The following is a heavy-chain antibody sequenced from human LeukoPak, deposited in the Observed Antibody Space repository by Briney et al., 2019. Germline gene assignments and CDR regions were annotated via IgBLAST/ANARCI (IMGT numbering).Heavy chain of an antibody. J-gene: IGHJ5*02. Sequence: GGTLRLSCSASGFTFSNYAMHWVRQARGKGLEFVSGISSTWGSTNYPDSVKDRFSISRDNSKNTLYLQMTSLRADDTAVYYCVKDQHCSTISCATRTGFDPWGQGTSVTVSS. CDR2: ISSTWGST. CDR3: VKDQHCSTISCATRTGFDP. V-gene: IGHV3-64D*06. D-gene: IGHD2-2*01. CDR1: GFTFSNYA.